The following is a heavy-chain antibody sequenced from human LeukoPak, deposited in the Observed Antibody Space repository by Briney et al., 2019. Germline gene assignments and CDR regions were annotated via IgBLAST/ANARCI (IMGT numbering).Heavy chain of an antibody. V-gene: IGHV3-7*01. CDR2: MSPDGTEK. CDR1: GITFSTSW. CDR3: ARRTNYLAFDY. Sequence: GGSLRLSCAASGITFSTSWMSWVRQTPEKGLEWVANMSPDGTEKYYVDSVKGRFTISRDNAKNSLYLQMNSLRAEDTAVYSCARRTNYLAFDYWGQGTLVTVSS. J-gene: IGHJ4*02. D-gene: IGHD4/OR15-4a*01.